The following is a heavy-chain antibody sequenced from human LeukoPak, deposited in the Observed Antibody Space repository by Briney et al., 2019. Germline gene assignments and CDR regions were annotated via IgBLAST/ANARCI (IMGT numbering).Heavy chain of an antibody. D-gene: IGHD1-26*01. J-gene: IGHJ3*02. CDR3: ARLGPSTGSFYSLDI. Sequence: SETLSLTCTVSGASISGHYWSWIRQPPGKGLEYIGYNHSSGDNSYKPSLRSRLSTSVDTSKNQFSLRLTSVTAADTAVYCCARLGPSTGSFYSLDIWGPGTMVTVSS. CDR2: NHSSGDN. V-gene: IGHV4-59*11. CDR1: GASISGHY.